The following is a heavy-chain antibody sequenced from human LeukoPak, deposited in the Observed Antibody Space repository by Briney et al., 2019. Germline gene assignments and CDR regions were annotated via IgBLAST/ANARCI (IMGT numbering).Heavy chain of an antibody. J-gene: IGHJ3*02. Sequence: SETLSLTCAVSGDSISSSNWWSWVRQPPGKGLEWIGEIYHSGSTNYNPSLKSRVTISVDKSKNQFSLKLGSVTAADTAVYYCARVGLSSSSFAFDIWGQGTMVIVSS. V-gene: IGHV4-4*02. CDR1: GDSISSSNW. CDR2: IYHSGST. CDR3: ARVGLSSSSFAFDI. D-gene: IGHD6-6*01.